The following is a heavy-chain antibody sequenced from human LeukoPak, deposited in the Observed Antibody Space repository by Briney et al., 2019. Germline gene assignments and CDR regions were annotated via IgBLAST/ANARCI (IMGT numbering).Heavy chain of an antibody. CDR1: GGSIISSSYY. D-gene: IGHD6-19*01. Sequence: PSETLSLTCTVSGGSIISSSYYWGWIRQPPGKGLEWIGSISYSGSTNYNPSLKSRVTISVDTSKNQFSLKLSSVTAADTAVYYCARFSRWQWLETGFDYWGQGTLVTVSS. J-gene: IGHJ4*02. V-gene: IGHV4-39*07. CDR3: ARFSRWQWLETGFDY. CDR2: ISYSGST.